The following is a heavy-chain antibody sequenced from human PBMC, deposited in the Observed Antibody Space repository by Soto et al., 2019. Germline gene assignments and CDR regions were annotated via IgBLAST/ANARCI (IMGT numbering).Heavy chain of an antibody. D-gene: IGHD3-3*01. CDR1: GGTFSSYT. Sequence: SVKVSCKASGGTFSSYTISWVRQAPGQGLEWMGRIIPILGIANYAQKFQGRVTITADKSTSTAYMELSSLRSEDTAVYYCARGRRKRITTFANYMDVWGKGTTVTVSS. CDR2: IIPILGIA. V-gene: IGHV1-69*02. J-gene: IGHJ6*03. CDR3: ARGRRKRITTFANYMDV.